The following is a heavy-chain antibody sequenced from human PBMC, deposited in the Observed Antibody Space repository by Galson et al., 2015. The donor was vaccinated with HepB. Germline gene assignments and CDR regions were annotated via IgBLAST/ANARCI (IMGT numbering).Heavy chain of an antibody. J-gene: IGHJ6*03. CDR2: ISSSSSYI. Sequence: SLRLSCAASGFTFSSYSMNWVRQAPGKGLEWVSSISSSSSYIYYADSVKGRFTISRDNAKNSLYLQMNSLRAEDTAVYYCARDLFWAAAGYHYMDVWGEGTTVTVSS. V-gene: IGHV3-21*01. D-gene: IGHD6-13*01. CDR3: ARDLFWAAAGYHYMDV. CDR1: GFTFSSYS.